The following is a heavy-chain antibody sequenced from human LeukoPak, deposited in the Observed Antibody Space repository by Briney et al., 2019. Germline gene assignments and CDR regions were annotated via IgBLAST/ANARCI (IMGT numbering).Heavy chain of an antibody. CDR2: INPNSGGT. Sequence: ASVKVSCKASGYTFTGYYMHWVRQAPGQGLGWMGWINPNSGGTNYAQKFQGRVTMTRDTSISTAYMELSRLRSDDTAVYYCARVRSNCSSTSCYSTYYYGMDVWGQGTTVTVSS. D-gene: IGHD2-2*01. V-gene: IGHV1-2*02. J-gene: IGHJ6*02. CDR1: GYTFTGYY. CDR3: ARVRSNCSSTSCYSTYYYGMDV.